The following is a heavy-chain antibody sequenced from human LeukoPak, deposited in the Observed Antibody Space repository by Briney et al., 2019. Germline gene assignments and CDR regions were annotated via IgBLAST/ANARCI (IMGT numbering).Heavy chain of an antibody. J-gene: IGHJ3*01. D-gene: IGHD2-21*01. CDR2: IFYTGT. Sequence: SETLSLTCTVSGDPISGFYWSWIRQPPGKGLEWMGYIFYTGTNYNPSIKTRFIISEDTSKNQLSLKVFSVTAADTAVYYCARMRGTVVVEDAYDVWGQGTLLTVSS. CDR1: GDPISGFY. CDR3: ARMRGTVVVEDAYDV. V-gene: IGHV4-59*01.